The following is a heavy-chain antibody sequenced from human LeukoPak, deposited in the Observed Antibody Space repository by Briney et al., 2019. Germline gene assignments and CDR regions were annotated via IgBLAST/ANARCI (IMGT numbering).Heavy chain of an antibody. Sequence: ASVKVSCKASGYTFTSYGISWVRQAPGQGLEWMGWISAYNGNTNYAQKLQGRVTMTTDTSTSTAYMELRSLRSDDTAVYYCARVDSSGWFSIPYYFDYWGQGTLVTVSS. CDR1: GYTFTSYG. D-gene: IGHD6-19*01. V-gene: IGHV1-18*01. CDR2: ISAYNGNT. CDR3: ARVDSSGWFSIPYYFDY. J-gene: IGHJ4*02.